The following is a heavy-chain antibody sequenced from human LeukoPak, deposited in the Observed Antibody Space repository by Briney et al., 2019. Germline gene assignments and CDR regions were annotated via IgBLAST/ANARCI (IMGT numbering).Heavy chain of an antibody. CDR1: GGSISSYY. D-gene: IGHD3-22*01. Sequence: SETLSLTCTVSGGSISSYYWSWIRQPPGKGLEWIGYIYYGGSTNYNPSLKSRVTISVDTSKNQFSLKLSSVTAADTAVYYCAGGGYYDSSGYFPFDYWGQGTLVTVSS. J-gene: IGHJ4*02. CDR3: AGGGYYDSSGYFPFDY. V-gene: IGHV4-59*01. CDR2: IYYGGST.